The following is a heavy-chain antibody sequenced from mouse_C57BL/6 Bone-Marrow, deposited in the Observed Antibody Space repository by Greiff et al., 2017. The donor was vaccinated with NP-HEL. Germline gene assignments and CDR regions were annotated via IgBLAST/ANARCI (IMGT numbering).Heavy chain of an antibody. J-gene: IGHJ2*01. CDR1: GYTFTDYY. CDR3: SYYYGSSWY. D-gene: IGHD1-1*01. Sequence: EVQLQQSGPELVKPGASVKISCKTSGYTFTDYYMNWVKQSHGKSLEWIGDINPNNGGTSYNQKFKGKATLTVDKSSSTAYMELRSLTSEDSAVYYCSYYYGSSWYWGQGTTLTVSS. CDR2: INPNNGGT. V-gene: IGHV1-26*01.